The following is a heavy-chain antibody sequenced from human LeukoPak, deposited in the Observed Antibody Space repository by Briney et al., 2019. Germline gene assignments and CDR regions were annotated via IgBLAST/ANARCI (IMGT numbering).Heavy chain of an antibody. CDR1: GFTVSSNY. V-gene: IGHV3-53*01. CDR3: ARGIAVAGIFDY. J-gene: IGHJ4*02. CDR2: IYSGGST. Sequence: GGSLRLSCAASGFTVSSNYMSWVRQAQGKGLEWVSVIYSGGSTYYADSVKGRFTISRDNSKNTLYLQMNSLRAEDTAVYYCARGIAVAGIFDYWGQGTLVTVSS. D-gene: IGHD6-19*01.